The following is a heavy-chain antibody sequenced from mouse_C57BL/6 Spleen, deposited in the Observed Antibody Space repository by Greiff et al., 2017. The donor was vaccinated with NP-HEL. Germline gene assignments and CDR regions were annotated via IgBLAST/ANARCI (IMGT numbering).Heavy chain of an antibody. V-gene: IGHV5-16*01. CDR3: ARAPAAGTYFDY. D-gene: IGHD4-1*01. J-gene: IGHJ2*01. Sequence: EVMLVESEGGLVQPGSSMKLSCTASGFTFSDYYMAWVRQVPEKGLEWVANINYDGSSTYYLDSLKSRFIISRDNAKNILYLQMSSLKSEDTATYYCARAPAAGTYFDYWGQGTTLTVSS. CDR2: INYDGSST. CDR1: GFTFSDYY.